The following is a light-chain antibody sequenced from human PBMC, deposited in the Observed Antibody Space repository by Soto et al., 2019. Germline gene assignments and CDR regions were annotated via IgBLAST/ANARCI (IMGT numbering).Light chain of an antibody. CDR1: SSDVGLYNY. CDR2: DVS. V-gene: IGLV2-11*01. CDR3: CSYAGRYTYV. Sequence: QSALTQPRSVSGSPGQSVTISCSGTSSDVGLYNYVSWYQQHPGKAPKLMTYDVSKRPSGVPDRFSGSKSGNMASLTISGLQAEDEADYYCCSYAGRYTYVFGTGTKVTVL. J-gene: IGLJ1*01.